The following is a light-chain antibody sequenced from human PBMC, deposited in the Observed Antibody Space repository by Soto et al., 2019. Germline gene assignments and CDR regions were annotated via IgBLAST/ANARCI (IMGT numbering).Light chain of an antibody. CDR1: QSVSTN. CDR3: QQYNNWPPYT. J-gene: IGKJ2*01. Sequence: EIVMTQSPATLSVFPGERATLSCRASQSVSTNLAWYQQKPCQAPRLLIYGASARATGIPARFSGSGSGTEFTLTISSLQSEDFAGYYCQQYNNWPPYTFGQGTKLEIK. V-gene: IGKV3-15*01. CDR2: GAS.